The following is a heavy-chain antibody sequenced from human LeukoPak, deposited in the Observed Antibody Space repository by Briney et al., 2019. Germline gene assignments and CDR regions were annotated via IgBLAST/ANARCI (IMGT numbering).Heavy chain of an antibody. CDR2: ILPSDGA. CDR1: GYTFIDYY. CDR3: ARDRNADGFAHFDS. J-gene: IGHJ4*02. V-gene: IGHV1-2*02. Sequence: ASVKVSCKASGYTFIDYYMNWVRQAPGQGLEWMGWILPSDGANYAQKFQGRVTMTRDTSTSTAYMALNRLTSDDTAVYFCARDRNADGFAHFDSWGQGTLVTVSS. D-gene: IGHD5-24*01.